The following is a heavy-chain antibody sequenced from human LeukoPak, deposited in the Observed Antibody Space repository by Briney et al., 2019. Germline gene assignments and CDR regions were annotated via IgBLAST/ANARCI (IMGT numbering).Heavy chain of an antibody. V-gene: IGHV4-4*07. CDR2: IYSSGRT. Sequence: SETLSLTCSVSGGSISGYFWTWIRQPAGKGLEWIGRIYSSGRTNYNPSLKSRVTMSVDTSKNQFSLKLSSVTAADTAVYYCARHGGSYAFDIWGQGTMVTVSS. CDR3: ARHGGSYAFDI. CDR1: GGSISGYF. D-gene: IGHD2-15*01. J-gene: IGHJ3*02.